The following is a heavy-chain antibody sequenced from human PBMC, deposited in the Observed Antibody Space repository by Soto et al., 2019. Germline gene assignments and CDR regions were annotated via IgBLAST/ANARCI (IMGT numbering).Heavy chain of an antibody. Sequence: PSETLSLTCTVSGGSISSGDYYWSWIRQPPGKGLEWVGYIYYSGSTYYNPSLKSRVTISVDTSKNQFSLKLSSVTAADTAVYYCARVRIFGFDYGMDVWGQGTTVTVSS. J-gene: IGHJ6*02. D-gene: IGHD3-3*01. CDR3: ARVRIFGFDYGMDV. CDR2: IYYSGST. CDR1: GGSISSGDYY. V-gene: IGHV4-30-4*01.